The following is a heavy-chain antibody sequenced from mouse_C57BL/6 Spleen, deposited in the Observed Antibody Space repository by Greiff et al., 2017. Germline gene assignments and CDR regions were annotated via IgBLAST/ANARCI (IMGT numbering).Heavy chain of an antibody. Sequence: EVHLVESGEGLVKPGGSLKLSCAASGFTFSSYAMSWVRQTPEKRLEWVAYISSGGDYIYYADTVKGRFTISRDNARNTLYLQMSSLKSEDTAMYYCTREYYGSSYEDAMDYWGQGTSVTVSS. V-gene: IGHV5-9-1*02. CDR3: TREYYGSSYEDAMDY. CDR2: ISSGGDYI. CDR1: GFTFSSYA. D-gene: IGHD1-1*01. J-gene: IGHJ4*01.